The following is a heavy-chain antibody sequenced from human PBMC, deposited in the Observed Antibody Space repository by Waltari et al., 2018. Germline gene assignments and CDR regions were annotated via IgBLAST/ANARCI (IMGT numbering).Heavy chain of an antibody. CDR2: VDPEDGET. CDR3: ATAPMTLSSGWHKTFDY. J-gene: IGHJ4*02. Sequence: EVQLVQSGAEVKKPGATVKISCKASGSTFTDYYMHWVQQAPGKGLEWMGRVDPEDGETIYAEKFQGRVTITADTSTDTAYMELSSLRSEDTAVYYCATAPMTLSSGWHKTFDYWGQGTLVTVSS. V-gene: IGHV1-69-2*01. D-gene: IGHD6-19*01. CDR1: GSTFTDYY.